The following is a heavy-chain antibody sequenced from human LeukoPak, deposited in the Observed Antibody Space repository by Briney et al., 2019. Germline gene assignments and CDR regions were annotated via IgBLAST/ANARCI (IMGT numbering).Heavy chain of an antibody. D-gene: IGHD2-21*01. CDR3: AREVVSIPSYFDS. J-gene: IGHJ4*02. Sequence: PGRSLRLSCEASGFTFSRYPMHWVRQAPGKGLEWVSFFYRGDSTYYAESVRGRFTISRDNSKNTLYLLMNSLIPEGTAVYYCAREVVSIPSYFDSWGQGTLVTVSS. CDR1: GFTFSRYP. CDR2: FYRGDST. V-gene: IGHV3-53*01.